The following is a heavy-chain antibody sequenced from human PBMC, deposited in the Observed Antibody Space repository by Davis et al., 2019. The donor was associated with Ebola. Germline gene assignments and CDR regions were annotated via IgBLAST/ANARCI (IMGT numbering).Heavy chain of an antibody. CDR3: AGGSVDTAFRAFEI. CDR1: GFTFSSYS. Sequence: GESLKISCAASGFTFSSYSMNWVRQAPGKGLDWVGRIKSRTAGGTGDYAAPAKGRFTISRDDSKNSLYLQMNSLKTEDTAVYYCAGGSVDTAFRAFEIWGQGTMVTVSS. V-gene: IGHV3-15*01. D-gene: IGHD5-18*01. CDR2: IKSRTAGGTG. J-gene: IGHJ3*02.